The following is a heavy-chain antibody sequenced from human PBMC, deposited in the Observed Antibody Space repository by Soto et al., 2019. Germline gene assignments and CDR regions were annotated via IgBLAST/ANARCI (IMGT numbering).Heavy chain of an antibody. Sequence: ASVKVFCKASVGTFSSCAISWVPQAPGQGLEWMGGIIPIFGTANYAQKFQGRVTITADESTSTAYMELSSLRSEDTAVYYCARVQTAQRPWFDSWGQGTLVTVSS. CDR3: ARVQTAQRPWFDS. D-gene: IGHD2-21*02. V-gene: IGHV1-69*13. CDR2: IIPIFGTA. J-gene: IGHJ5*01. CDR1: VGTFSSCA.